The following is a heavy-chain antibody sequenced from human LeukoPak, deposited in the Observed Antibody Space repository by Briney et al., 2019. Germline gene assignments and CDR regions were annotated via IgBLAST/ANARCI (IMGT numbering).Heavy chain of an antibody. D-gene: IGHD5-12*01. V-gene: IGHV3-30*04. CDR1: GFTFISYA. CDR3: ARGEVVATI. Sequence: GGSLRLSCAASGFTFISYAMHWVRQAPGKGLEWVAVISYDGSNKYYADSVKGRFTISRDNSKNTLYLQMNSLRAEDTAVYYCARGEVVATIWGQGTMVTVSS. J-gene: IGHJ3*02. CDR2: ISYDGSNK.